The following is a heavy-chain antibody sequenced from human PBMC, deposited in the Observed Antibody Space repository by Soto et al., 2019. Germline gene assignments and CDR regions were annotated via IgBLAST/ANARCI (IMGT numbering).Heavy chain of an antibody. Sequence: PSETLSLTCTVSGGSISSYYWSWIRQPPGKGLEWIGYIYYSGSTNYNPSLKSRVTISVDTSKNQFSLKLSSVTAADTAVYYCASAFGDPYYYGMDVWGQGTTVT. V-gene: IGHV4-59*08. D-gene: IGHD3-10*01. CDR3: ASAFGDPYYYGMDV. CDR1: GGSISSYY. CDR2: IYYSGST. J-gene: IGHJ6*02.